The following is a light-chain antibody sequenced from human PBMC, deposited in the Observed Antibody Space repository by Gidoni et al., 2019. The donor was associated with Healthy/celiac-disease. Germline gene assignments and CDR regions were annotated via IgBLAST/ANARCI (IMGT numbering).Light chain of an antibody. CDR2: KAS. CDR3: QQYNSYPFT. V-gene: IGKV1-5*03. CDR1: QSISSW. J-gene: IGKJ2*01. Sequence: IQMTQSPSTLSASVGDLFTITCRASQSISSWLAWYQQKPGKDPKLLIYKASSLESGGPSRFSGSGSGTEFTLTISSLQPDDFATYYCQQYNSYPFTFXQXTKLEIK.